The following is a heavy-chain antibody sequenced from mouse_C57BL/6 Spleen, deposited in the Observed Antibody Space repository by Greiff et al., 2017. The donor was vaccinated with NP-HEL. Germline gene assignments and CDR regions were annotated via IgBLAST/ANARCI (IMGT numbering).Heavy chain of an antibody. Sequence: QVQLQQSGTELVKPGASVKLSCKASGYTFTSYWMHWVKQRPGQGLEWIGNINPSNGGTNYNEKFKSKATLTVDKSSSTAYMQLSSLTSEDSAVYYCARFRISSRYFDVWGTGTTVTVSS. CDR3: ARFRISSRYFDV. V-gene: IGHV1-53*01. CDR2: INPSNGGT. CDR1: GYTFTSYW. J-gene: IGHJ1*03.